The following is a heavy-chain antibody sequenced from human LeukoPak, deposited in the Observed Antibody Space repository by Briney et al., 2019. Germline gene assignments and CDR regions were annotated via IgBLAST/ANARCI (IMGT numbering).Heavy chain of an antibody. V-gene: IGHV1-8*03. CDR3: ARSPTKRVPEDY. Sequence: ASVKVSCKASGYTFTTYDINWVRQATGQGLQWMGWMNPNSGHTAYAQKFQGRVTITRNTSITTAYMELSSLRSEDTAVYYCARSPTKRVPEDYWGQGTLVTVSS. J-gene: IGHJ4*02. CDR1: GYTFTTYD. D-gene: IGHD2-2*01. CDR2: MNPNSGHT.